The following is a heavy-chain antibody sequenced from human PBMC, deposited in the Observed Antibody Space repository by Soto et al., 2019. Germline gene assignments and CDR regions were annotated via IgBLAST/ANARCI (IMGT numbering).Heavy chain of an antibody. D-gene: IGHD4-17*01. J-gene: IGHJ5*02. CDR3: AKDAISGDGIWLMDS. CDR2: LLRSGSSA. Sequence: GGSLRLSCAASGFTFRNYAMTWARQAPGKGLEWVSSLLRSGSSAYYADSVRGRFTISSDTSANSLYLQMDNLRAEDTAIYYCAKDAISGDGIWLMDSWGQGTVVTVSS. V-gene: IGHV3-23*01. CDR1: GFTFRNYA.